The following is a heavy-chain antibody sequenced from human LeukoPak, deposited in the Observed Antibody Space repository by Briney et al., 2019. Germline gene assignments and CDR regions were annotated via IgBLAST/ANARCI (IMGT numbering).Heavy chain of an antibody. CDR3: ARPYCGSASCFFGNYLDS. CDR1: GFSISSGYY. CDR2: VHHSENT. V-gene: IGHV4-38-2*02. Sequence: SETLSLTCTVSGFSISSGYYWGWIRQPPGKGLEWIGTVHHSENTYYNPSLKSRVTIAIDTSRNQFSLRLSSVTAADTAVYYCARPYCGSASCFFGNYLDSWGQGTLVTVSS. J-gene: IGHJ4*02. D-gene: IGHD2-2*01.